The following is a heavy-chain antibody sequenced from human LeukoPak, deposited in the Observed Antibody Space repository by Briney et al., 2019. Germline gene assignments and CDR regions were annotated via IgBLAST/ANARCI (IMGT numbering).Heavy chain of an antibody. J-gene: IGHJ4*02. CDR2: IYSGGST. CDR1: GFTVSSNY. V-gene: IGHV3-53*01. D-gene: IGHD6-13*01. CDR3: SRVAAAAGLVIDY. Sequence: GGSLRLSCAASGFTVSSNYMSWVRQAPGKGLEWVSVIYSGGSTYYADSVKGRFTIPRDNSKNTLYLQMNSLRADDTAVYYCSRVAAAAGLVIDYWGQGTLVTVSS.